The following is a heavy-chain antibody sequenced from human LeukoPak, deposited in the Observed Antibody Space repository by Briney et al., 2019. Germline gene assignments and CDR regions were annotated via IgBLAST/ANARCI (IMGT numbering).Heavy chain of an antibody. CDR3: AREPLIYDILTGYYLGYYFDY. CDR2: ISSSSYI. D-gene: IGHD3-9*01. Sequence: GGSLRLSYAASGFTFSSYSMNWVRQAPGKGLEWVSSISSSSYIYYADSVKGRFTISRDNAKNSLYLQMNSLRAEDTAVYYCAREPLIYDILTGYYLGYYFDYWGQGTLVTVSS. J-gene: IGHJ4*02. V-gene: IGHV3-21*01. CDR1: GFTFSSYS.